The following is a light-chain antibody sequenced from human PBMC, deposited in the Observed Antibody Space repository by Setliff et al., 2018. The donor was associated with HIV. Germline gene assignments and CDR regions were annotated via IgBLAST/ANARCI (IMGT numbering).Light chain of an antibody. CDR3: AAWDDSLTNVV. CDR2: RSY. V-gene: IGLV1-47*01. CDR1: SSNIGSNY. Sequence: QSVLTQPPSASGPPGQRVTISCSGSSSNIGSNYVYWYQQLPGTAPKLLIYRSYQRPSGVPDRFSASKSGTSASLAISGVRSEDEADYYCAAWDDSLTNVVFGGGTKSPS. J-gene: IGLJ2*01.